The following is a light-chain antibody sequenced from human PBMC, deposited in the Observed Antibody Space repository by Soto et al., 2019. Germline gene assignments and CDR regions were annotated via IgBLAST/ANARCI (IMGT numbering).Light chain of an antibody. Sequence: QSVLTQPPSVSGAPGQRVTISCNGSSSNIGAGYDVHWYQQLPGTGPKLLIYANSNRPSGVPDRFSGSNSGTSASLAITGLQAEDDADYYCQSYDSSLSGGVFGGGTKLTVL. CDR2: ANS. CDR3: QSYDSSLSGGV. CDR1: SSNIGAGYD. J-gene: IGLJ2*01. V-gene: IGLV1-40*01.